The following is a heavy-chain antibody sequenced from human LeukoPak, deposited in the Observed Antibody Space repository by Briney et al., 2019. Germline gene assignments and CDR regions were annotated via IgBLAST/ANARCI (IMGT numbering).Heavy chain of an antibody. J-gene: IGHJ4*02. V-gene: IGHV3-48*04. CDR1: GFTFSSYS. CDR3: ARGTSGWYVLVDY. CDR2: ISDSSSTI. D-gene: IGHD6-19*01. Sequence: GGSLRLSCAASGFTFSSYSMNWVRQAPGKGLEWVSYISDSSSTIYYADSVKGRFTISRDNAKNSLYLQMNSLRAEDTAVYYCARGTSGWYVLVDYWGQGTLVTVSS.